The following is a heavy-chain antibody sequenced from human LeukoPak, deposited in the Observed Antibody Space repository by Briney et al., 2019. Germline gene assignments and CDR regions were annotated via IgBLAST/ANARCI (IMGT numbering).Heavy chain of an antibody. D-gene: IGHD3-10*01. V-gene: IGHV1-69*04. CDR2: IIPILGIA. Sequence: SVKVSCKASGGTFSSYAISWVRQAPGQGLEWMGKIIPILGIANYAQRFQGRVTITADKSTSTAYMELSSLRSEDTAVYYCASGGNDYYYYGMDVWGQGTTVTVSS. CDR1: GGTFSSYA. J-gene: IGHJ6*02. CDR3: ASGGNDYYYYGMDV.